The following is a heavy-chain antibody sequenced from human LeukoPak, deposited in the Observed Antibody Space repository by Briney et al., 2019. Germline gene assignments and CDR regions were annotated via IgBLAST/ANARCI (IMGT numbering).Heavy chain of an antibody. V-gene: IGHV3-23*01. Sequence: GGSLRLSCAASGSTFSSYAMTWVRQAPGKGLEWVSAISGSGGSTYYADSVKGRFTISRDNSKNTLYLQMNSLRAEDTAVYYCAKGSGIAAAGTLFDYWGQGTLVTVSS. CDR1: GSTFSSYA. D-gene: IGHD6-13*01. CDR2: ISGSGGST. J-gene: IGHJ4*02. CDR3: AKGSGIAAAGTLFDY.